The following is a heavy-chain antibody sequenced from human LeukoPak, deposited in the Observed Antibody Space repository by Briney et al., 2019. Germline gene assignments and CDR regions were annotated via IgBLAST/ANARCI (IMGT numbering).Heavy chain of an antibody. CDR3: AKRRYFGSGTYRNYFDY. J-gene: IGHJ4*02. CDR2: IRSKANGYAT. D-gene: IGHD3-10*01. V-gene: IGHV3-73*01. CDR1: GFTFSGSA. Sequence: GGSLRLSCAASGFTFSGSAMHWVRQASGKGLEWVGRIRSKANGYATAYAASVKGRFTISRDDSKNTAYLQMNSLRAEDTAVYYCAKRRYFGSGTYRNYFDYWGQGTLVTVSS.